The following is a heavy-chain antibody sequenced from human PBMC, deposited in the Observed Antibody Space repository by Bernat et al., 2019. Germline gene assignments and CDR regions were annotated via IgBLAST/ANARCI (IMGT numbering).Heavy chain of an antibody. CDR2: ISGSGGST. V-gene: IGHV3-23*01. CDR1: GFTFSSYA. CDR3: AKGDCSGGSCYSGGLYYFDY. D-gene: IGHD2-15*01. J-gene: IGHJ4*02. Sequence: EVQLLESGGGLVQPGGSLRLSCAASGFTFSSYAMSWVRQAPGKGLEWVSAISGSGGSTYYADSVKGRFTISRDNSKNTLYPQMNSLRAEDTAVYYCAKGDCSGGSCYSGGLYYFDYWGQGTLVTVSS.